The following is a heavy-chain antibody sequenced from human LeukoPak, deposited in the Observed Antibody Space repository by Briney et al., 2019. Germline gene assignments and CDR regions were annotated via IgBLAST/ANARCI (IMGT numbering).Heavy chain of an antibody. J-gene: IGHJ3*02. D-gene: IGHD6-13*01. V-gene: IGHV3-21*01. CDR1: GFTFSSYS. CDR3: AGVPPYSSSMGYAFDI. Sequence: PGGSLRLSCAASGFTFSSYSMNWVRQAPGKGLEWVSSISSSSSYIYYADSVKGRLTISRDNAKNSLYLQMNSLRAEDTAVYYCAGVPPYSSSMGYAFDIWGQGTMVTVSS. CDR2: ISSSSSYI.